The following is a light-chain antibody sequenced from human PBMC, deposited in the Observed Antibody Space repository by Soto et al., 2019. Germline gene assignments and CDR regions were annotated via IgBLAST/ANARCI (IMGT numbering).Light chain of an antibody. CDR3: CSYAGSRTFV. CDR2: EGT. Sequence: QSALTQPASVSGSPEQSITISCTGTSSDVGAYNLVSWYQQLPGKAPRLIIYEGTKRPSGISHRFSGSKSDNTASLTISGLRAEDEAHYHCCSYAGSRTFVFGGGTKGTVL. V-gene: IGLV2-23*01. CDR1: SSDVGAYNL. J-gene: IGLJ2*01.